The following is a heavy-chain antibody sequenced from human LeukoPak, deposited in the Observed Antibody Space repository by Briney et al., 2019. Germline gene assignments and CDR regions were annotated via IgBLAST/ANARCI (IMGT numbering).Heavy chain of an antibody. J-gene: IGHJ4*02. CDR2: INHSGST. V-gene: IGHV4-34*01. D-gene: IGHD6-13*01. CDR3: ARPGGIAAAGTVDY. Sequence: PSETLSLTCAVYGGSFSGYYWSWIRQPPGKGLEWIGEINHSGSTNYNPSLKSRVTISVDTSKNQFSLKLSSVTAADTAVYYCARPGGIAAAGTVDYWGQGTLVTVSS. CDR1: GGSFSGYY.